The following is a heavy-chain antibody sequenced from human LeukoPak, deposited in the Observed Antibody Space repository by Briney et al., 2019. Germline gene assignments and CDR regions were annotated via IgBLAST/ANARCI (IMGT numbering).Heavy chain of an antibody. D-gene: IGHD1-14*01. CDR1: GFTFGDYA. J-gene: IGHJ3*02. V-gene: IGHV3-49*03. CDR3: TRGAKPAIHKSNDAFDI. Sequence: GGSLRLSCTASGFTFGDYAMSWFRQAPGKGLEWVGFIRSKAYGGTTEYAASVKGRFTISRDDSKSIAYLQMNSLKTEDTAVYYCTRGAKPAIHKSNDAFDIWGQGTMVTVSS. CDR2: IRSKAYGGTT.